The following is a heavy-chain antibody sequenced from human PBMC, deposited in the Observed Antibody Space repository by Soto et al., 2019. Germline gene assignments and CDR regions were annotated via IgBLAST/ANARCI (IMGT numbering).Heavy chain of an antibody. CDR1: GYTFTSYY. V-gene: IGHV1-46*01. J-gene: IGHJ3*02. D-gene: IGHD1-7*01. CDR3: ARADSITGTRHAFDI. CDR2: INPSGGST. Sequence: QVQLVQSGAEVKKPGASVKVSCKASGYTFTSYYMHWVRQAPGQGLEWMGIINPSGGSTSYAQKFQGRVTMTRDTSTSTVYMELSSLRSEDTAVYYCARADSITGTRHAFDIWGQGTMVTVSS.